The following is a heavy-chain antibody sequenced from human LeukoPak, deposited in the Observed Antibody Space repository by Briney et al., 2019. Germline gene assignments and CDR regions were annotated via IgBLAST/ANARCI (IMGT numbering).Heavy chain of an antibody. Sequence: GGSLRLSCAASGFTFDDYAMHWVRQAPGEGLEWVSGISWNSGSIGYADSVKGRFTISRDNAKNSLYLQMNSLRAEDTALYYCAKDRGCHYYYGMDVWGQGTTVTVSS. J-gene: IGHJ6*02. CDR1: GFTFDDYA. CDR2: ISWNSGSI. D-gene: IGHD4/OR15-4a*01. V-gene: IGHV3-9*01. CDR3: AKDRGCHYYYGMDV.